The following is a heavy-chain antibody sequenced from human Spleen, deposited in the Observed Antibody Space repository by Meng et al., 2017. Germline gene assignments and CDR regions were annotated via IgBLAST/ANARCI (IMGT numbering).Heavy chain of an antibody. D-gene: IGHD2-2*01. CDR1: CGSISGGSYC. J-gene: IGHJ5*02. Sequence: QVQPQESGPGLVKPSPTLSLTCSLSCGSISGGSYCWSWIRQHPGKGLGWIGYIYYSGNTYYNPSLKSRVTISVDTSKNQFSLKLSSVTAADTAVYYGAREIIVVVPAASYAFDPWGQGTLVTVSS. CDR2: IYYSGNT. V-gene: IGHV4-31*03. CDR3: AREIIVVVPAASYAFDP.